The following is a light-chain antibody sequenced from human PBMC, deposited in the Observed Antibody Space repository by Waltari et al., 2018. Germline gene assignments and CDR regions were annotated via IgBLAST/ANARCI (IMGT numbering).Light chain of an antibody. Sequence: EIVLTQSPGTLSLSPGETATLSCSASQNIATYLAWFQQRPGQAPRLLIYDSSNRAPGIPARFSGSGSGTDFTLTITSLEAEDFGIYYCQQHNNWPRRTFGQGARLDIK. J-gene: IGKJ5*01. V-gene: IGKV3-11*01. CDR1: QNIATY. CDR3: QQHNNWPRRT. CDR2: DSS.